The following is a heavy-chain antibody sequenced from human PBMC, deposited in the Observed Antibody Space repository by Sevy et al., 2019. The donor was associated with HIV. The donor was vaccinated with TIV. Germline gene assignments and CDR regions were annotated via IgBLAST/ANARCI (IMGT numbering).Heavy chain of an antibody. CDR2: IYFSGSA. V-gene: IGHV4-39*02. J-gene: IGHJ4*02. Sequence: SETLSLTCTVSGAPISSNTYYWGWIRQPPGKDLDWIGSIYFSGSAYYNPSLKGRVTISVDTSKNQFSLKVRSVTATDTAVYYCAREGPRIAQFDNWGQGTLVTVSS. CDR1: GAPISSNTYY. D-gene: IGHD6-13*01. CDR3: AREGPRIAQFDN.